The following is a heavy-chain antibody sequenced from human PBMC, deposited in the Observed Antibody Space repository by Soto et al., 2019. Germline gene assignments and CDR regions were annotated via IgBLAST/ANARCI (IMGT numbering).Heavy chain of an antibody. D-gene: IGHD3-22*01. CDR3: ARALDSSGYYYLDQIDY. J-gene: IGHJ4*02. CDR2: ISVYNGNT. Sequence: EASVKVSCKASGYTFTSYGISWVRQAPGQGLEWMGWISVYNGNTNYAQNLQGRFTMTTDTSTSTAYMELRSLRSDDTAVYYCARALDSSGYYYLDQIDYWGQGTLVTVSS. V-gene: IGHV1-18*01. CDR1: GYTFTSYG.